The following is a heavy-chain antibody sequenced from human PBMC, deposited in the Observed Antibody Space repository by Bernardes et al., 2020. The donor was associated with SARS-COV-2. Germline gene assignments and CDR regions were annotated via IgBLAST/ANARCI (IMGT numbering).Heavy chain of an antibody. CDR3: ARECPRSVWPLFDS. CDR1: GGSMNTFY. CDR2: INHSGRT. J-gene: IGHJ4*02. V-gene: IGHV4-59*01. Sequence: SETLSLTCTVSGGSMNTFYWAWIRQPPGKGLEWIGYINHSGRTDYNPSLKSRVTISVHTSEKQFSLKLSSVTAADTAVYYCARECPRSVWPLFDSWGQGTLVTVSS. D-gene: IGHD6-19*01.